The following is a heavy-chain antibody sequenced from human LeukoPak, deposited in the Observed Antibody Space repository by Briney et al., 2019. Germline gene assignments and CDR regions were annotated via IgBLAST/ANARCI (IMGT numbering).Heavy chain of an antibody. D-gene: IGHD3-10*01. CDR3: VKDRGGLARDFDQ. V-gene: IGHV3-64D*06. CDR2: LKNNGDNI. Sequence: PGGSLRLSCAASGFTFSSYAMSWVRQAPGKGLEYVSSLKNNGDNIYYTDSVKGRFTISRDNSRNTLYLQLSSLRPEDTAVYYCVKDRGGLARDFDQWGQGTLVTVSS. CDR1: GFTFSSYA. J-gene: IGHJ4*02.